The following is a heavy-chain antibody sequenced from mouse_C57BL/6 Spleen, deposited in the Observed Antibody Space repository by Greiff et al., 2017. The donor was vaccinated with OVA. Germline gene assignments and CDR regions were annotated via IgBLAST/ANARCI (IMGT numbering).Heavy chain of an antibody. CDR1: GFTFSDYG. CDR3: AREGLTERYFDY. V-gene: IGHV5-17*01. Sequence: EVQRVESGGGLVKPGGSLKLSCAASGFTFSDYGMRWVRQAPEKGLEWVAYISSGSSTIYYADTVKGRFTISRDNAKNTLFLQMTSLRSEDTAMYYCAREGLTERYFDYWGQGTTLTVSS. CDR2: ISSGSSTI. J-gene: IGHJ2*01. D-gene: IGHD4-1*01.